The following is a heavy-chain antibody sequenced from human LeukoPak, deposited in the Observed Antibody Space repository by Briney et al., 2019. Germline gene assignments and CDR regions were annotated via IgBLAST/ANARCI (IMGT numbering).Heavy chain of an antibody. J-gene: IGHJ5*02. D-gene: IGHD5-18*01. CDR1: GGSISSGSYY. CDR3: ARDVNTAMPT. Sequence: SQTLSLTCTVSGGSISSGSYYWSWIRQPAGKGLEWIGRIYTSGSINYNPSHKSRVTISVDTSKNQFSLKLSSVTAADTAVYYCARDVNTAMPTWGQGTLVTVSS. V-gene: IGHV4-61*02. CDR2: IYTSGSI.